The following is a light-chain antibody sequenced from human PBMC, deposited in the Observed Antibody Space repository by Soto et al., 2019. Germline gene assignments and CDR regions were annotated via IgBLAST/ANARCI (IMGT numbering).Light chain of an antibody. J-gene: IGKJ1*01. CDR2: GAS. CDR3: QQYGSSSWT. V-gene: IGKV3-20*01. CDR1: QSVSSSY. Sequence: EIVLTQSPGTLSLSPGERATLSCRASQSVSSSYLAWHQQKPGQAPRLLIYGASSRATGIPDRFRGSGSGTDFTLTISRLEPEDFAVYYCQQYGSSSWTFGQGTKVDIK.